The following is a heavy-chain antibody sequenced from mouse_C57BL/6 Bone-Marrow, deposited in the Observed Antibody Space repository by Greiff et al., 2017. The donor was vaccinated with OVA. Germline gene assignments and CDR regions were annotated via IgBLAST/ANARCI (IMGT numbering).Heavy chain of an antibody. Sequence: DVQLVESGGGLVQPKGSLKLSCAASGFSFNTYAMNWVRQAPGKGLEWVARIRSKSNNYATYYADSVKDRFTISRDDSESMLYLQMNNLKTEDTAMYYCVRHDGYYDWFAYWGQGTLVTVSA. CDR2: IRSKSNNYAT. CDR3: VRHDGYYDWFAY. CDR1: GFSFNTYA. V-gene: IGHV10-1*01. D-gene: IGHD2-3*01. J-gene: IGHJ3*01.